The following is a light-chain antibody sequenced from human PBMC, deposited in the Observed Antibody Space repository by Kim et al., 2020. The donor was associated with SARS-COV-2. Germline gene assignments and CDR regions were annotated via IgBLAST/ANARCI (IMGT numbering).Light chain of an antibody. CDR2: EVT. J-gene: IGLJ2*01. V-gene: IGLV2-23*02. CDR3: CSSYATSSTFV. Sequence: SITISCSGSSSDVGSYNHVSWYQHHPGKAPKVIIYEVTKRPSGIYNRFSGSKSGNTASLTISGLLPEDEGDYYCCSSYATSSTFVFGGGTQLTVL. CDR1: SSDVGSYNH.